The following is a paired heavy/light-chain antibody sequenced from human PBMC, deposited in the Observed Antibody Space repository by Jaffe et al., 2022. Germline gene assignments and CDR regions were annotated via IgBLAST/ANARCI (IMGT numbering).Light chain of an antibody. CDR2: GAS. CDR1: QSISSTF. CDR3: QQYGSSPLFT. J-gene: IGKJ3*01. Sequence: EIVLTQSPGTLSLSPGERATLSCRASQSISSTFLAWYQQKPGQAPRLLISGASNRATGIPDRFSGSGSGTDFTLTISRLEPEDFAVYYCQQYGSSPLFTFGPGTKVDLK. V-gene: IGKV3-20*01.
Heavy chain of an antibody. CDR1: GYSFSTYW. J-gene: IGHJ4*02. CDR2: IYPSDSNN. CDR3: VRHPGYCSGGSCYETYFDY. V-gene: IGHV5-51*01. D-gene: IGHD2-15*01. Sequence: EVQLVQSGAEVKKPGESLKISCKGSGYSFSTYWIGWVRQMPGKGLEWMGIIYPSDSNNRYSPSFQGQVTISADKSISTVYLQWSSLKASDTAMYYCVRHPGYCSGGSCYETYFDYWGQGTPVTVSS.